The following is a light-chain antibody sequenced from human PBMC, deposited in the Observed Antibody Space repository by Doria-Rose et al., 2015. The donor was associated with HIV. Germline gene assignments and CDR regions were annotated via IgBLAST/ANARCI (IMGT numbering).Light chain of an antibody. CDR1: QIIDNS. J-gene: IGKJ2*01. CDR3: QQYNSYSPYT. V-gene: IGKV1-5*03. Sequence: DIRVTPSPSTLSAFVGDRVTITCRASQIIDNSLAWYQQKPGKAPNLLIYKASSLEGGVPSRFSGSGSGREFTLTISSLQPDDFATYYCQQYNSYSPYTFGQGTKLEIK. CDR2: KAS.